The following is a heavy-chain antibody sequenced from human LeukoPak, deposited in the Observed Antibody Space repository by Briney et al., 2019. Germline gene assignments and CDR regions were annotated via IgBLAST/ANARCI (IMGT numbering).Heavy chain of an antibody. Sequence: SETLSLTCAVYGGSFSDYYWSWIRQPPGKGLEWIGEINHGGSTNYNPSLKSRVTLSVDTSKNQFSLELTSVTAADTAVYYCARDGYSTPDVWGQGTLVTVAS. D-gene: IGHD6-13*01. CDR1: GGSFSDYY. J-gene: IGHJ4*02. V-gene: IGHV4-34*01. CDR3: ARDGYSTPDV. CDR2: INHGGST.